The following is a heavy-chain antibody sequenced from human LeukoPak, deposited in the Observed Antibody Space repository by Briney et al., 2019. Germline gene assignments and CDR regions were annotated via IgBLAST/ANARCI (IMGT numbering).Heavy chain of an antibody. J-gene: IGHJ6*02. CDR3: ATAKSSGCLYCYYYGMDV. Sequence: ASVKVSCKVSGYTLTELSMHWVRQAPGKGLEWMGGFDPEDGETIYAQKFQGRVTMTEDTSTDTAYMELSSLRSEDTAVYYCATAKSSGCLYCYYYGMDVWGQGTTVTVSS. CDR1: GYTLTELS. CDR2: FDPEDGET. V-gene: IGHV1-24*01. D-gene: IGHD3-22*01.